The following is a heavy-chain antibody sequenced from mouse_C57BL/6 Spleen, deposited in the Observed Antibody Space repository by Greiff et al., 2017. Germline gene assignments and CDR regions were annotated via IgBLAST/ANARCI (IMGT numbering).Heavy chain of an antibody. J-gene: IGHJ3*01. V-gene: IGHV1-55*01. Sequence: QVQLKQSGAELVKPGASVKMSCKASGYTFTSYWITWVKQRPGQGLEWIGDIYPGSGSTNYNEKFKSKATLTVDTSSSTAYMQLSSLTSEDSAVXYCARRDYGSSFAYGGQGTLVTVSA. D-gene: IGHD1-1*01. CDR2: IYPGSGST. CDR1: GYTFTSYW. CDR3: ARRDYGSSFAY.